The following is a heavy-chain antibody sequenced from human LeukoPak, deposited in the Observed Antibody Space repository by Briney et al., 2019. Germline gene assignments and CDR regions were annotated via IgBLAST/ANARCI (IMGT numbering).Heavy chain of an antibody. CDR3: ARMIGGASGDFDN. D-gene: IGHD2-21*01. CDR2: ISSSSSTI. J-gene: IGHJ4*02. V-gene: IGHV3-48*01. CDR1: GFTFSSYT. Sequence: QAGGSLRLSCAASGFTFSSYTMNWVRQAPGKGLEWVSYISSSSSTIYYADSVKGRFSISRDNAKNSLHLQMNSLRVEDTAMYYCARMIGGASGDFDNWGQGTLVTVSS.